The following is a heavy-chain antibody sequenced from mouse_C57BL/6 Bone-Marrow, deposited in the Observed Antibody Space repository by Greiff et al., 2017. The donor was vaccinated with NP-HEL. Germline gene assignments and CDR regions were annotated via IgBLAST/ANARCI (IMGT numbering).Heavy chain of an antibody. D-gene: IGHD2-4*01. CDR1: GYTFTDYE. V-gene: IGHV1-15*01. Sequence: QVQLQQSGAELVRPGASVTLSCKASGYTFTDYEMHWVKQTPVHGLEWIGAIDPETGGTAYTQKFKGTAILTADKSSSTAYMELRSLTSEDSAVYYCTTYYDYDDCGHGTTLPVSS. CDR2: IDPETGGT. CDR3: TTYYDYDD. J-gene: IGHJ2*01.